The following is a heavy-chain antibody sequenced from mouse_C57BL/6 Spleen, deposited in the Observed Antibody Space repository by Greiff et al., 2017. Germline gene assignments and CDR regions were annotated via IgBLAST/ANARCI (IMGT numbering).Heavy chain of an antibody. Sequence: EVMLVESGGDLVKPGGSLKLSCAASGFTFSSYGMSWVRQTPDKRLEWVATISSGGSYTYYPDSVKGRFTISRDNAKNTLYLQMSSLKSEDTAMYYCARQGDGFLGYWGQGTTLTVSS. J-gene: IGHJ2*01. CDR1: GFTFSSYG. D-gene: IGHD2-3*01. CDR3: ARQGDGFLGY. CDR2: ISSGGSYT. V-gene: IGHV5-6*01.